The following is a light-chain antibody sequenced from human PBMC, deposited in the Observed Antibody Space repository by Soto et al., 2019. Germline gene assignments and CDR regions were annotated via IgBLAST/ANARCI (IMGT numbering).Light chain of an antibody. V-gene: IGLV2-11*01. CDR3: CSYAGTYTYVV. Sequence: QSVLTQPRSVSGSPGQSVTISCTGTSSDFGGYNFVSWYQHHPGKAPKVLIYDVSKRPSGVPDRFSGSKSGNTASLTISGLQAEDEADYHCCSYAGTYTYVVFGGGTK. CDR2: DVS. J-gene: IGLJ2*01. CDR1: SSDFGGYNF.